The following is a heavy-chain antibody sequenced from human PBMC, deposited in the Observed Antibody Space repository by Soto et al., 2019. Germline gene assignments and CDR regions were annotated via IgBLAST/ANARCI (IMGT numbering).Heavy chain of an antibody. V-gene: IGHV4-39*07. J-gene: IGHJ6*02. CDR3: ARDRSVVVVAATEPRRYYGMDV. CDR2: IYYSGST. Sequence: SETLSLTCTVSGGSISSSSYYWGWIRQPPGKGLEWIGSIYYSGSTYYNPSLKSRVTISVDTSKNQLSLKLSSVTAADTAVYYCARDRSVVVVAATEPRRYYGMDVWGQGTTVTVSS. CDR1: GGSISSSSYY. D-gene: IGHD2-15*01.